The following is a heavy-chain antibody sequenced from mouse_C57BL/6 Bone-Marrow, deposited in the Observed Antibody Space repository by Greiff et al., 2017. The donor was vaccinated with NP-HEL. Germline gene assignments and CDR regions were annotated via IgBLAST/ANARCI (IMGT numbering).Heavy chain of an antibody. J-gene: IGHJ2*01. CDR2: ISSGGSYT. D-gene: IGHD2-5*01. Sequence: EVKLVESGGDLVKPGGSLKLSCAASGFTFSSYGMSWVRQTPDKRLEWVATISSGGSYTYYPDSVKGRFPLSRDKAKNTLYLQISSLKSEDAAMYYCARHYYSNYFDYWGQGTTLTVSS. V-gene: IGHV5-6*02. CDR3: ARHYYSNYFDY. CDR1: GFTFSSYG.